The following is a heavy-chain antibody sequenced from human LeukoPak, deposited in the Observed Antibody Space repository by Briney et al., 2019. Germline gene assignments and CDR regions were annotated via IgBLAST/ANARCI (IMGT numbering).Heavy chain of an antibody. CDR1: GYSISSGYY. Sequence: KPSETLSLTCAVSGYSISSGYYWGWIRQPPGKGLEWIGSIYTSGSTNYNPSLKSRVTMSVDTSKNQFSLKLSSVTAADTAVYYCARDLYYDGAWFDPWGQGTLVTVSS. CDR3: ARDLYYDGAWFDP. J-gene: IGHJ5*02. D-gene: IGHD3-22*01. V-gene: IGHV4-38-2*02. CDR2: IYTSGST.